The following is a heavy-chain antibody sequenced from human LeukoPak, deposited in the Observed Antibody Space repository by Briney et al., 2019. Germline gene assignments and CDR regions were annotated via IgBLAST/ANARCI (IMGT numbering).Heavy chain of an antibody. Sequence: GGSLRLSCAASGFTLSSNYMSWVRQAPGKGLEWVSVIYSGGSTYYADSVKGRFTISRDNSKNTLYLQMNSLRAEDTAVYYCARGDYYDSSGQEYWGQGTLVTVSS. CDR2: IYSGGST. CDR1: GFTLSSNY. J-gene: IGHJ4*02. CDR3: ARGDYYDSSGQEY. D-gene: IGHD3-22*01. V-gene: IGHV3-66*01.